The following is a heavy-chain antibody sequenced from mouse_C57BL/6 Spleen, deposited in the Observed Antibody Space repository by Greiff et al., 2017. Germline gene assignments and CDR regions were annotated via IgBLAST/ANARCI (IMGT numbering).Heavy chain of an antibody. CDR2: IHPNSGST. Sequence: QVQLQQPGAELVKPGASVKLSCKASGYTFTSYWMHWVKQRPGQGLEWIGMIHPNSGSTNYNEKVKSKATLTVDKSYSTAYMQPSSLTSDDSAVYYCAIEGYYSNYVNCDYWGQGTTLTVSS. CDR1: GYTFTSYW. V-gene: IGHV1-64*01. CDR3: AIEGYYSNYVNCDY. D-gene: IGHD2-5*01. J-gene: IGHJ2*01.